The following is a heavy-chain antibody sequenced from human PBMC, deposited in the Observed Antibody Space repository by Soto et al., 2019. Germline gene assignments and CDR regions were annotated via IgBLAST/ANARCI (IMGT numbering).Heavy chain of an antibody. D-gene: IGHD3-3*01. V-gene: IGHV1-69*01. CDR1: GGTFNNFA. CDR3: ATAIISSVSSAYTHYGRDV. CDR2: IMPVVDTA. J-gene: IGHJ6*02. Sequence: QVQLVQSGAEVKRPGSSVKVSCQASGGTFNNFAFTWVRQAPGQGLEWLGGIMPVVDTANNAQRYQGRVTIPADEFTSTVYVEISSLRSDDTAVYYCATAIISSVSSAYTHYGRDVWGQGTTVTVSS.